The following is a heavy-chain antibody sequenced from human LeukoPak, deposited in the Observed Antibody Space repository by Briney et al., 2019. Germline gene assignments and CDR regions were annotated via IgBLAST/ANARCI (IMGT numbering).Heavy chain of an antibody. CDR3: ALLPTGVACTVDS. Sequence: ASVKVSCKASGYTFTGYYMHGVRQVPGQGLDIWGCFHPNSGVANYAQQFPGRVTMTSDTSMSTAYMELSSLTTDDTAVYYCALLPTGVACTVDSWGQGTLVTVSS. D-gene: IGHD4-11*01. CDR2: FHPNSGVA. J-gene: IGHJ4*02. CDR1: GYTFTGYY. V-gene: IGHV1-2*02.